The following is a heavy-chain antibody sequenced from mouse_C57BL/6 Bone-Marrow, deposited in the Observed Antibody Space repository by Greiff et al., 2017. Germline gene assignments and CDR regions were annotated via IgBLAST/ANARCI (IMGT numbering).Heavy chain of an antibody. D-gene: IGHD1-1*01. CDR3: TVITTVVATDYAMDY. Sequence: VQLKQSGAELVRPGASVKLSCTASGFNIKDDYMHWVKQRPEQGLEWIGWIDPENGDTEYASKFQGKATITADTSSNTAYLQLSSLTSEDTGVYYCTVITTVVATDYAMDYWGQGTSVTVSS. J-gene: IGHJ4*01. CDR1: GFNIKDDY. V-gene: IGHV14-4*01. CDR2: IDPENGDT.